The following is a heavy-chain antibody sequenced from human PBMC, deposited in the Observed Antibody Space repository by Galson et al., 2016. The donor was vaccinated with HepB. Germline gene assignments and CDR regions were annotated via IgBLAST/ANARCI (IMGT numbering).Heavy chain of an antibody. V-gene: IGHV1-3*01. CDR2: INAGNGNT. CDR1: GYTFTSYA. D-gene: IGHD3-16*02. J-gene: IGHJ3*02. CDR3: ARVRKVIVVGDAFDI. Sequence: SVKVSCKASGYTFTSYAVHWVRQAPGQRLEWMGWINAGNGNTKYSQKFQGRVSITRDTSASTTYMGLSSLRSEDTAVYYRARVRKVIVVGDAFDIWGQGTMVTVSS.